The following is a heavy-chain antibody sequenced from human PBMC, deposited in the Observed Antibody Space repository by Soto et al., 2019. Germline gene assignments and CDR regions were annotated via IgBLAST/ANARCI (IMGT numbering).Heavy chain of an antibody. CDR3: AKMRSGSAYFDY. CDR1: SGFISSNNW. V-gene: IGHV4-4*02. Sequence: QVQLQESGPGLVTPSGTLSLTCAVSSGFISSNNWWIWVRQPPGKGLEWIGEIFHSGSTNYNPSLKSRVTISVDKSKNQFSLNLSSVTDADTAIYYCAKMRSGSAYFDYWGQGILVTFSS. D-gene: IGHD6-25*01. CDR2: IFHSGST. J-gene: IGHJ4*02.